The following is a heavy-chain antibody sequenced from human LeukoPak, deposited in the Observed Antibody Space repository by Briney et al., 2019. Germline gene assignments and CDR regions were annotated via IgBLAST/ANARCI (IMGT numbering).Heavy chain of an antibody. CDR3: AKSTLGLYFDY. V-gene: IGHV3-9*01. J-gene: IGHJ4*02. CDR2: ISWNSGSI. D-gene: IGHD3-16*01. CDR1: GFTFDDYA. Sequence: GGSLRLSCAASGFTFDDYAMHWVRQAPGKGLEWVSDISWNSGSIGYADSVKGRFTISRDNAKNSLYLQMNSLRAEDTALYYCAKSTLGLYFDYWGQGTLVTVSS.